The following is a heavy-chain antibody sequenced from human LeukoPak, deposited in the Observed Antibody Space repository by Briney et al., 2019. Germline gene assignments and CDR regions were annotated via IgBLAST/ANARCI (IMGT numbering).Heavy chain of an antibody. J-gene: IGHJ6*02. CDR3: AMWAFYHDLDV. CDR2: INADGSRT. D-gene: IGHD3-3*01. CDR1: GFTLDAYA. V-gene: IGHV3-43*02. Sequence: GGSLRLSCVASGFTLDAYAMHWVRQVRGKGLEWVSLINADGSRTYYADSVKGRFTISRDNYKNSLYLQMTSLRPEDSALYYCAMWAFYHDLDVWGRGTTVTVSS.